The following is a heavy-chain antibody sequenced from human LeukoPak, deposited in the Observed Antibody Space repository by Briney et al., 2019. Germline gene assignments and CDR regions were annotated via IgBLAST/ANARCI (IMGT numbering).Heavy chain of an antibody. D-gene: IGHD3-10*01. Sequence: ASVKVSCKASGYTFTSYAMHWVRQAPGQRLEWMGWINAGNGNTKYSQKFQGRVTITRDTSASIAYMELSSLRSEDTAVYYCARERDYGSRFDPWGQGTLVTVSS. V-gene: IGHV1-3*01. J-gene: IGHJ5*02. CDR3: ARERDYGSRFDP. CDR1: GYTFTSYA. CDR2: INAGNGNT.